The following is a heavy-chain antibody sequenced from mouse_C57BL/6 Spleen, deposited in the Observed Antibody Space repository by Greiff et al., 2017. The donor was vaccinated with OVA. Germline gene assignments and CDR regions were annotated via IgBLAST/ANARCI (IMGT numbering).Heavy chain of an antibody. Sequence: EVKLVESGAELVRPGASVKLSCTASGFNFNVYYMHWVKQRPEQGLEWIGCIYPENGVTAYASKFQGKATLPADTSSNTAYLPLRSLTAEDTEVYKCKREGYDMEDWGQGTMVTVAA. J-gene: IGHJ3*01. D-gene: IGHD2-2*01. CDR3: KREGYDMED. CDR2: IYPENGVT. V-gene: IGHV14-4*01. CDR1: GFNFNVYY.